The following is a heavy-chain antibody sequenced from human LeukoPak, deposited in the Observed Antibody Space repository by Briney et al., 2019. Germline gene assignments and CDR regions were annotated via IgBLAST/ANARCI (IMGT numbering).Heavy chain of an antibody. D-gene: IGHD1-26*01. J-gene: IGHJ4*02. V-gene: IGHV4-31*03. CDR3: ARDAGEYVGGSAGHYFDF. Sequence: SETLSLTCTVSGGSISSGGPYWSWIRQLPGKGREWIGYIHESGSTFYNPSLRSRVSMSMDASNSQFSLKLRSVTAADAAVYYCARDAGEYVGGSAGHYFDFWGQGALVTVSS. CDR1: GGSISSGGPY. CDR2: IHESGST.